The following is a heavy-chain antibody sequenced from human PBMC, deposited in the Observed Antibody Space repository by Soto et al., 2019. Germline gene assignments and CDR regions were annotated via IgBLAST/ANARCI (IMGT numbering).Heavy chain of an antibody. CDR3: AASSLTTNDC. CDR2: IVVGSGNP. D-gene: IGHD4-17*01. Sequence: TSVRVSCKASGFTFTSSAVQWVRQARGQRLEWIGWIVVGSGNPNNAQKFQERVTITRDMSTSTAYMELSSLRSEDTAVYYCAASSLTTNDCWGQGTLVTVSS. CDR1: GFTFTSSA. V-gene: IGHV1-58*01. J-gene: IGHJ4*02.